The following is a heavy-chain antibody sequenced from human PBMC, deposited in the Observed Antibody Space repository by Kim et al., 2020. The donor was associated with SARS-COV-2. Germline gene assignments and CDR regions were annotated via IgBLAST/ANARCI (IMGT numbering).Heavy chain of an antibody. CDR2: INHSGST. J-gene: IGHJ5*02. CDR1: GGSFSGYY. V-gene: IGHV4-34*01. D-gene: IGHD3-10*01. CDR3: ARRLGGGSYYLSNWFDP. Sequence: SETLSLTCAVYGGSFSGYYWSWIRQPPGKGLEWIGEINHSGSTNYNPSLKSRVTISVDTSKNQFSLKLSSVTAADTAVYYCARRLGGGSYYLSNWFDPWGQGTLVTVSS.